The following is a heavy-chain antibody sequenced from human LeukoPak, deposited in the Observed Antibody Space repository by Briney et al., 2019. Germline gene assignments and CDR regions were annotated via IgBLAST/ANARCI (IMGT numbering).Heavy chain of an antibody. V-gene: IGHV3-64*01. CDR2: ISSNGGST. J-gene: IGHJ4*02. CDR3: ARGSGSWYVDY. D-gene: IGHD6-13*01. Sequence: GGSLRLSCAASGFTFSSYAMHWVRQAPGKGLEYVSAISSNGGSTYYANSVKGRFTISRDNSKNTLYLQMGSLRAEDMAVYYCARGSGSWYVDYWGQGTLVTVSS. CDR1: GFTFSSYA.